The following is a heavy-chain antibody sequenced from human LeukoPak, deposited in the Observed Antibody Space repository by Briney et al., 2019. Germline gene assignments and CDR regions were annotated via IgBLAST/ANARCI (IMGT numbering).Heavy chain of an antibody. V-gene: IGHV3-23*01. CDR3: AKGSLGSWYYFDY. Sequence: GGSLRLSCAASGFTFGSSAMSWVRQAPGKGPEWVSTFSRSGSDTYYADSVKGRFTIFRDNSKNTLYLQMNSLRAEDTAVYYCAKGSLGSWYYFDYWGQGTLVTVSS. CDR2: FSRSGSDT. CDR1: GFTFGSSA. D-gene: IGHD6-13*01. J-gene: IGHJ4*02.